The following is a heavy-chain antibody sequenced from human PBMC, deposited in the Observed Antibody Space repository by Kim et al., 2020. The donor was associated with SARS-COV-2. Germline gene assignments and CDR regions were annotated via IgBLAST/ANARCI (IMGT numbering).Heavy chain of an antibody. CDR1: GFTFNDYY. CDR2: SRNRAKRYTT. CDR3: VRVQPSNSCSSY. D-gene: IGHD2-2*01. J-gene: IGHJ4*02. V-gene: IGHV3-72*01. Sequence: GGSLRLSCAASGFTFNDYYIDWVRQAPGKGLEWVGRSRNRAKRYTTEYAASVKGRFSFSRDDSKNTVYLQMNSLKSEDAAVYYCVRVQPSNSCSSYWGQGTLVTVSS.